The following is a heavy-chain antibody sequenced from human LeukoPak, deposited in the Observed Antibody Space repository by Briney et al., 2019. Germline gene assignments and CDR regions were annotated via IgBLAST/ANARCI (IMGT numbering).Heavy chain of an antibody. Sequence: GASVKVSCKASGYTFTSYDINWVRQATGQGLEWMGWMNPNSGNTGYAQKFQGRVTITRNTSISTAYMELSSLRSEDTAVYYCARRGRYCSSTSCYALPKTCYYYYYMDVWGKGTTVTVSS. V-gene: IGHV1-8*03. CDR3: ARRGRYCSSTSCYALPKTCYYYYYMDV. D-gene: IGHD2-2*01. J-gene: IGHJ6*03. CDR2: MNPNSGNT. CDR1: GYTFTSYD.